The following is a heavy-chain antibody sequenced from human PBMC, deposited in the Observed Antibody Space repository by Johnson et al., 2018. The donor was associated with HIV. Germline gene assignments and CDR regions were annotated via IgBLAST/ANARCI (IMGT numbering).Heavy chain of an antibody. CDR3: SRHSPRGYSGYDAFDI. CDR2: ISFAGTKI. J-gene: IGHJ3*02. V-gene: IGHV3-30*03. Sequence: WVRQAPGRGLEWVAAISFAGTKIYYAASVKGRFTISRENSKNMLYLQMNSLRGEDTAVYYCSRHSPRGYSGYDAFDILGQGTMVTVS. D-gene: IGHD5-12*01.